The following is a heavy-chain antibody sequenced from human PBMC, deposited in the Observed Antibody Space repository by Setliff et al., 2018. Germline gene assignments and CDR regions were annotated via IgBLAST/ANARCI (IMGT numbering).Heavy chain of an antibody. CDR1: GGSFSDYY. J-gene: IGHJ4*02. Sequence: SETLSLTCGASGGSFSDYYWSWIRQPPGKGLEFIGYVYYSGTANYSPSLRSRLTISVDTSKNQFSLKLRSVTAADTAAYYCARGGTFRYFDFWGQGAPVTVSS. D-gene: IGHD5-12*01. V-gene: IGHV4-59*01. CDR2: VYYSGTA. CDR3: ARGGTFRYFDF.